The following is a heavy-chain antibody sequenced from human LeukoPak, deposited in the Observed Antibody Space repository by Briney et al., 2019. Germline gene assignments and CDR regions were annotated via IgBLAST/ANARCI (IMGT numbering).Heavy chain of an antibody. CDR1: GFTFSSYA. Sequence: PGRSLRLSCAASGFTFSSYAMHWVRQAPGKGLEWVAVISYDGSNKYYADSVKGRFTISGDNSKNTLYLQMNSLRAEDTAVYYCARERGSIDFDYWGQGTLVTVSS. V-gene: IGHV3-30-3*01. CDR3: ARERGSIDFDY. D-gene: IGHD2-15*01. J-gene: IGHJ4*02. CDR2: ISYDGSNK.